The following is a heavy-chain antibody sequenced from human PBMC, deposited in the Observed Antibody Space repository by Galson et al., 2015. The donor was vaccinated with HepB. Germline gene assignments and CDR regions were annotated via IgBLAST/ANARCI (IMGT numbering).Heavy chain of an antibody. D-gene: IGHD3-22*01. CDR3: ASGSGYYGSSGYPPFDY. J-gene: IGHJ4*02. V-gene: IGHV5-51*01. CDR1: GYSFTSYW. Sequence: QSGAEVKKPGESLKVSCKGSGYSFTSYWIGWVRQMPGKGLEWMGIVYPADSDTRYSPSFEGQVTISVDKSISTAYLQWSSLKASDTAMYYCASGSGYYGSSGYPPFDYWGQGTLVTVSS. CDR2: VYPADSDT.